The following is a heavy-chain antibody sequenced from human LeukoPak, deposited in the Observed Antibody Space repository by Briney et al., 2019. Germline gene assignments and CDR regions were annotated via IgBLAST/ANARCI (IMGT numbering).Heavy chain of an antibody. J-gene: IGHJ4*02. V-gene: IGHV3-23*01. D-gene: IGHD1-26*01. CDR3: VKDLGRYRNNCFDY. CDR1: GFTFSSYA. CDR2: ISGSGGGT. Sequence: GGSLRLACAASGFTFSSYAMSWVRQAPEKGLEWVSTISGSGGGTYYADSVKGRFTISRDDSKNTLFLQMNSLRAEDTAVYYCVKDLGRYRNNCFDYWGQGTLVTVSS.